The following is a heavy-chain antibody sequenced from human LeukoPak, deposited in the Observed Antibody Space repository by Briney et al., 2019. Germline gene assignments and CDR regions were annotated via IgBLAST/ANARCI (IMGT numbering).Heavy chain of an antibody. CDR1: GGSISSSSYY. J-gene: IGHJ5*02. CDR2: IYYSGST. Sequence: SETLSLTCTVPGGSISSSSYYWGWIRQPPGKGLEWIGSIYYSGSTYYNPSLKSRVTISVDTSKNQFSLKLSSVTAADTAVYYCARRRAAASRFDPWGQGTLVTVSS. V-gene: IGHV4-39*01. D-gene: IGHD6-13*01. CDR3: ARRRAAASRFDP.